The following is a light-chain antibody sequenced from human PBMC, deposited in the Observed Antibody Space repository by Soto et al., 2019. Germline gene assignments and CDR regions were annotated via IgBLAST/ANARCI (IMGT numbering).Light chain of an antibody. Sequence: QSALTQPPSASGSPGQSVTISCTGTSSDVGRYNYVSWYQQHPGKAPKLMIYEVSKWPSGVPDRFSGSKSGNTASLTVSGLQAEDEADYYCSSYAGSKVLFGGGTKLTVL. CDR2: EVS. CDR3: SSYAGSKVL. J-gene: IGLJ2*01. CDR1: SSDVGRYNY. V-gene: IGLV2-8*01.